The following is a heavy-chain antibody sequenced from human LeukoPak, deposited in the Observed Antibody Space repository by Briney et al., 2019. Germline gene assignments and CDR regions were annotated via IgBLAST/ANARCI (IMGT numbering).Heavy chain of an antibody. CDR1: GFTFSSYA. J-gene: IGHJ1*01. CDR2: ISGSGGST. D-gene: IGHD5-18*01. CDR3: AKGPPDTVQYFQH. Sequence: GRSLRLSCAASGFTFSSYAMSWVRQAPWKGLEWVSAISGSGGSTYYADSVKGRFTISRDNSKNTLYLQMNRLRAEDTAVYYCAKGPPDTVQYFQHWGQGTLVTVSS. V-gene: IGHV3-23*01.